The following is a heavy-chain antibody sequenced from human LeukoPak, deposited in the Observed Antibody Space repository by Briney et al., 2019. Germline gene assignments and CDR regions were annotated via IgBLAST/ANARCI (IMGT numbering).Heavy chain of an antibody. Sequence: PSQTLSLTCAISGDSVSSNSAAWNWIRQSPSRGLEWLGRTYYRSKWYNDYAVSVKSRITINPDTSKNQFSLQLNSVTPEDTAVYYCSRETAMVWIFYYYYYYMDVWGKGTTVTVSS. CDR1: GDSVSSNSAA. J-gene: IGHJ6*03. CDR2: TYYRSKWYN. D-gene: IGHD5-18*01. V-gene: IGHV6-1*01. CDR3: SRETAMVWIFYYYYYYMDV.